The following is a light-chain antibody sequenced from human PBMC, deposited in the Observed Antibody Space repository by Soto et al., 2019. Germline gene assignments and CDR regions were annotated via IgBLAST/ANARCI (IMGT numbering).Light chain of an antibody. CDR3: QTWGTGPWV. CDR2: LNSDGSH. J-gene: IGLJ3*02. Sequence: QAVVTQSPSAYASLGASVKLTCTLSSGHSSYAIAWHQQQPEKGPRFLMKLNSDGSHSKGDGIPDRFSGSSSGAERYFTISSLQSEDEADYYCQTWGTGPWVFGGGTKLTVL. CDR1: SGHSSYA. V-gene: IGLV4-69*01.